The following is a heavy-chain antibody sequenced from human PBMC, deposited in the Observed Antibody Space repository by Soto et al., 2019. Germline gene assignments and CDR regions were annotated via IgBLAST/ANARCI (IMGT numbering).Heavy chain of an antibody. CDR1: GFNFSSYW. Sequence: EVQLVESGGGLVQPGGSLRLSCAAAGFNFSSYWMHWVRQAPGKGLVWVSRIKNDGSSTNYADSVKGRFIISRDNAKNTVYLQMNSLRAEDTAVYFCARVTTGGCLSDRFHYFDYWGQGALVTVSS. D-gene: IGHD2-21*02. V-gene: IGHV3-74*01. CDR2: IKNDGSST. J-gene: IGHJ4*02. CDR3: ARVTTGGCLSDRFHYFDY.